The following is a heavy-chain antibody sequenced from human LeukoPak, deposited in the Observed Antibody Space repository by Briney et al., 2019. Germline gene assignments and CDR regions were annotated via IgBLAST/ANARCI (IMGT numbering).Heavy chain of an antibody. CDR2: IYYRSKWYA. D-gene: IGHD3-9*01. J-gene: IGHJ4*02. V-gene: IGHV6-1*01. CDR1: GDSVSGNRAT. Sequence: SQTLSLTCAISGDSVSGNRATWNWLRQSPSRGLEWQGRIYYRSKWYADYAVSVKGRITINPDTSKNQFSLLLNSVTPEDTAVYFCGRAGHDWGPEYWGQGTLVTVSS. CDR3: GRAGHDWGPEY.